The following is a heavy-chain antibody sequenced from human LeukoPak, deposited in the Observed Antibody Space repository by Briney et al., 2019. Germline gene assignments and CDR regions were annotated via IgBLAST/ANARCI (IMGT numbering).Heavy chain of an antibody. D-gene: IGHD2-2*01. CDR3: ASTERCSTTCPLDY. CDR1: GGSFRGYY. V-gene: IGHV4-34*01. J-gene: IGHJ4*02. CDR2: INHSGST. Sequence: ASETLSLTCAVYGGSFRGYYWSWIRQPPGKGLEWIGEINHSGSTNYNPSLKSRVTISLDTSMKKFSLKLNSVTAADTAVYYCASTERCSTTCPLDYWGQGTLVTVSS.